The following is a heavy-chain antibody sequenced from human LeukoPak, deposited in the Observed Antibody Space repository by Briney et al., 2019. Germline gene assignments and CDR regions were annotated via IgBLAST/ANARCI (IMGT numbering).Heavy chain of an antibody. V-gene: IGHV4-30-2*01. CDR1: GGSISSGGYY. D-gene: IGHD7-27*01. CDR2: IYHSGRT. Sequence: SETLSLTCTVSGGSISSGGYYWSWIRQPPGKGLEWIGYIYHSGRTYYNPSLKSRVTISVDRSKNQFSLKLSSVTAADTAVYYCARFSPRAMGNYLDFWGQGTLVTVSS. CDR3: ARFSPRAMGNYLDF. J-gene: IGHJ4*02.